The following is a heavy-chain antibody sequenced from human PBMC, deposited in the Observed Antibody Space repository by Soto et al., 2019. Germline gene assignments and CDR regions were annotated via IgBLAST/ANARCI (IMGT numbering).Heavy chain of an antibody. J-gene: IGHJ4*02. D-gene: IGHD2-15*01. CDR1: GFTLHDYV. CDR3: VRESTPPFFDS. CDR2: IWYDGLRQ. Sequence: GGSLRLSCVGSGFTLHDYVVHWVRQAPGKGLEWVALIWYDGLRQTYADSVRGRFTISRDSSTNTIYLQMSSLRAEDTATYFCVRESTPPFFDSWGQGTQVTVSS. V-gene: IGHV3-33*01.